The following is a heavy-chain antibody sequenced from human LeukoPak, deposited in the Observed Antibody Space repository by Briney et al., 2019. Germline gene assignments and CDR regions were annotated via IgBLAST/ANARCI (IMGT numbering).Heavy chain of an antibody. V-gene: IGHV4-59*01. CDR2: ISDSGSS. J-gene: IGHJ6*03. CDR3: ARVSYCGGDCTSYMDV. CDR1: GGSISSYY. Sequence: SETLSLTCTVSGGSISSYYWSWIRQPPGKGLEWIGYISDSGSSNYNPSLKSRVTISVDTSKKQFSLNLYSVTAADTAFYYCARVSYCGGDCTSYMDVLGKGTTVTVSS. D-gene: IGHD2-21*02.